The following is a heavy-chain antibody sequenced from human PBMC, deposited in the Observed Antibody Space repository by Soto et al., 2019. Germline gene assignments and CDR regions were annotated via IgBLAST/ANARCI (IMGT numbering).Heavy chain of an antibody. CDR3: AKATPYSYGYSSS. J-gene: IGHJ4*02. Sequence: HPGGSLRLSCAASGFTFSSYGMHWVRQAPGKGLEWVAVISYDGSNKYYADSVKGRFTISRDNSKNTLYLQMNSLRAEDTAVYYCAKATPYSYGYSSSWGQGTLVTVSS. CDR1: GFTFSSYG. CDR2: ISYDGSNK. D-gene: IGHD5-18*01. V-gene: IGHV3-30*18.